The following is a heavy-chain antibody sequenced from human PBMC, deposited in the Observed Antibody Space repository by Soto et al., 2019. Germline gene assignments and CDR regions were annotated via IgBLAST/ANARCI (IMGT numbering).Heavy chain of an antibody. CDR1: SGSIGTYF. CDR2: IYYSGTT. Sequence: QVQLRESGPGLVKPSETLSLTCTVSSGSIGTYFWSWIRQPPGKGLEWIGYIYYSGTTNYNPSLKSRVTIFLDTSKNQFSLRLSSVTAADTAFYYGARGRGGTYDAFDIWGQGTLVTVSS. CDR3: ARGRGGTYDAFDI. J-gene: IGHJ3*02. V-gene: IGHV4-59*01. D-gene: IGHD1-26*01.